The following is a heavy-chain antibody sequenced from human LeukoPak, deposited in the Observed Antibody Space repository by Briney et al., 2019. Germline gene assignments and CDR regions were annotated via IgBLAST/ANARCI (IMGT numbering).Heavy chain of an antibody. D-gene: IGHD2-15*01. CDR2: ISAYNGNT. CDR1: GYTFISYG. J-gene: IGHJ6*02. Sequence: ASAKVSCKASGYTFISYGINWVRQAPGQGPEWMGWISAYNGNTKYAQNFQGRVTMTTDTSTTTAYMELRSLRSDDTAVYYCARDLRGCSGGSCYYYGMDVWGQGTTVTVSS. V-gene: IGHV1-18*01. CDR3: ARDLRGCSGGSCYYYGMDV.